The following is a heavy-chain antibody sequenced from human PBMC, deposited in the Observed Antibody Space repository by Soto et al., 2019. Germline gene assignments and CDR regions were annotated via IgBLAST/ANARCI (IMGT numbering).Heavy chain of an antibody. Sequence: SVKVSCKASGGTFSSYAISWVRQAPGQGLEWMGGIIPIFGTANYAQKFQGRVTITADESTSTAYMELSSLRSEDTAVYYCARDDTSEYGMDVWGQGTTVTVSS. CDR1: GGTFSSYA. V-gene: IGHV1-69*13. CDR2: IIPIFGTA. D-gene: IGHD2-2*02. CDR3: ARDDTSEYGMDV. J-gene: IGHJ6*02.